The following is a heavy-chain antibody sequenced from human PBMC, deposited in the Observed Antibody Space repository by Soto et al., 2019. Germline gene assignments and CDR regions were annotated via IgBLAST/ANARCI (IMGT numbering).Heavy chain of an antibody. V-gene: IGHV4-30-2*01. J-gene: IGHJ3*02. CDR2: IYHSGST. CDR3: ASTIFGVVIGSGGDFDI. Sequence: PSETLSLTCAVSGGSISSGGYSWSWIRQPPGKGLEWIGYIYHSGSTYYNPSLKSRVTISVDRSKNQFSLKLSSVTAADTAVYYCASTIFGVVIGSGGDFDIWGQGTMVTV. CDR1: GGSISSGGYS. D-gene: IGHD3-3*01.